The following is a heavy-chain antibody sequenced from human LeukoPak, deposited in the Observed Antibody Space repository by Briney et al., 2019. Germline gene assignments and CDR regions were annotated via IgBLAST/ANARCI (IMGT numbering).Heavy chain of an antibody. CDR2: ISSSGNTI. V-gene: IGHV3-11*04. J-gene: IGHJ6*04. D-gene: IGHD3-10*02. CDR3: AELGITMIGGV. CDR1: GFTFSDYS. Sequence: GGSLRLSCAASGFTFSDYSVNWIRQAPGKGLEWVSYISSSGNTIYYADSVKGRFTISRDNAKNSLYLQMNSLRAEDTAVYYCAELGITMIGGVWGKGTTVTISS.